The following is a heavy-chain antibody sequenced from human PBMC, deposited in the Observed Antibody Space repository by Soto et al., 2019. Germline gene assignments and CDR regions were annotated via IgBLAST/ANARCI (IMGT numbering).Heavy chain of an antibody. J-gene: IGHJ4*02. CDR3: ARDYCDSSGYRTGFDY. D-gene: IGHD3-22*01. Sequence: GGSLRLSCAVSGFTFSSYEMNWVRQAPGKGLEWVSYISSSGSTIYYADSVKGRFTISRDNAKNSLYLQMNSLRAEDTAVYYCARDYCDSSGYRTGFDYWGQGTLVTVSS. V-gene: IGHV3-48*03. CDR1: GFTFSSYE. CDR2: ISSSGSTI.